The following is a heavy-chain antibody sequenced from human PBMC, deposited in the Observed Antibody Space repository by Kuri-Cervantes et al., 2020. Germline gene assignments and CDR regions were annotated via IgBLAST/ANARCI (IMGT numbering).Heavy chain of an antibody. D-gene: IGHD3-22*01. CDR3: AREWFFDY. J-gene: IGHJ4*02. CDR1: GFTFSTYS. V-gene: IGHV3-7*04. CDR2: IKQDGSEK. Sequence: GESLKISCTASGFTFSTYSMNWVRQAPGKGLEWVANIKQDGSEKYYVDSVKGRFTISRDNAKNSLYLQMNSLRAEDTAVYYCAREWFFDYWGQGTLVTVSS.